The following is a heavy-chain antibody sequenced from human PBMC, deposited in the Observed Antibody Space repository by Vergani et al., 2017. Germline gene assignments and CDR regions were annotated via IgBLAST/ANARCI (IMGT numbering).Heavy chain of an antibody. V-gene: IGHV3-23*04. J-gene: IGHJ6*03. CDR2: ISGSGGST. Sequence: EVQLVESGGGLVQPGRSLRLSCTASGFTFGDYAMSWVRQAPGKGLEWVSAISGSGGSTYYADSVKGRFTISRDNSKNTLYLQMSSLRAEDTAVYYCAREPLSLRFLERTRYMDVWGKGTTVTVSS. CDR1: GFTFGDYA. D-gene: IGHD3-3*01. CDR3: AREPLSLRFLERTRYMDV.